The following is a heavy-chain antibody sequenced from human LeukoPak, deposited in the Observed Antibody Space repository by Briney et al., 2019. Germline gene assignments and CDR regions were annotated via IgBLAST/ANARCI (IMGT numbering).Heavy chain of an antibody. CDR1: GYTFTSYG. CDR3: ARVPSITMVRGPWFDP. CDR2: ISAYNGNT. J-gene: IGHJ5*02. Sequence: ASVKVSCKASGYTFTSYGISWVRQAPGQGLEWMEWISAYNGNTNYAQKLQGRVTMTADTSTSTAYMELSSLRSEDTAVYYCARVPSITMVRGPWFDPWGQGTLVTVSS. D-gene: IGHD3-10*01. V-gene: IGHV1-18*01.